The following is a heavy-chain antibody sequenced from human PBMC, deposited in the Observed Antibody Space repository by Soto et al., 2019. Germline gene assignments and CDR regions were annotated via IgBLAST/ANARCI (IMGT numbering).Heavy chain of an antibody. CDR3: ARDGTHLQAVGEV. J-gene: IGHJ6*01. D-gene: IGHD6-13*01. Sequence: ASVKVSCKASGYTFINYGVSWVRQAPGQGLEWMGWISAYNGDKKYAQNVQGRVTLTTDTSTSTAYMEMRTLRSDDTAAYYCARDGTHLQAVGEVLGQGTTVSVSS. CDR1: GYTFINYG. CDR2: ISAYNGDK. V-gene: IGHV1-18*01.